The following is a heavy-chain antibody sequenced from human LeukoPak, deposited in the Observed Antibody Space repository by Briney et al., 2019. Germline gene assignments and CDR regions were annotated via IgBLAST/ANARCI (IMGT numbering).Heavy chain of an antibody. J-gene: IGHJ2*01. V-gene: IGHV1-46*01. CDR1: GYTFTSYY. D-gene: IGHD6-13*01. Sequence: ASVKVSCKASGYTFTSYYMHWVRQAPGQGLEWMGINNPSGGSTSYAQKFQGRVTMTRDMSTSTVYMELSSLRSEDTAVYYCARDRGGRSSSPYWYFDLWGRGTLVTVSS. CDR3: ARDRGGRSSSPYWYFDL. CDR2: NNPSGGST.